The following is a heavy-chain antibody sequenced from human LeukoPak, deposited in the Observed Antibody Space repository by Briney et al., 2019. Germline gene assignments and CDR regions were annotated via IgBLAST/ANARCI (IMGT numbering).Heavy chain of an antibody. CDR1: GGSFSGYY. V-gene: IGHV4-34*01. Sequence: SETLSLTCAVYGGSFSGYYWSWIRQPPGKGLEWIGEINHSGSTNYNPSLKSRVTISVDTSKNQFSLKLSSVTAADTAVYYCAREGSFYDYVWGSYRPSCYFDYWGRGTLVTVSS. CDR3: AREGSFYDYVWGSYRPSCYFDY. CDR2: INHSGST. J-gene: IGHJ4*02. D-gene: IGHD3-16*02.